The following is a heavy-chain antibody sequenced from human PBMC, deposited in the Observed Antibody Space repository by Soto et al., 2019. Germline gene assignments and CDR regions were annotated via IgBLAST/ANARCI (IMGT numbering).Heavy chain of an antibody. CDR1: GFTFSSYG. V-gene: IGHV3-30*18. CDR3: AKDLRYYDGSPLYGMDV. CDR2: ISYEGSNK. Sequence: PGGSLRLSCAASGFTFSSYGMHWVRQAPGKGLEWVAVISYEGSNKYYADSVKGRFTISRDNSKNTRYLQMNSLRAEDTAVYYCAKDLRYYDGSPLYGMDVWGQGTTVTVSS. J-gene: IGHJ6*02. D-gene: IGHD3-22*01.